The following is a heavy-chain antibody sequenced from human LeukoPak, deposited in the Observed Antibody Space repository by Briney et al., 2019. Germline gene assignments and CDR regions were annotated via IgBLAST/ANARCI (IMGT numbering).Heavy chain of an antibody. J-gene: IGHJ2*01. CDR1: GGSISTGGYY. Sequence: PSETLSLTCTVSGGSISTGGYYWSWIRQHPGKGLEWIGNNYYSGSTYYNPSLKSRVTISVDTSKNQFSLKLSSVTAADTAVYYCARQNYYGSGSQNYWYFDLWGRGTLVTVSS. CDR3: ARQNYYGSGSQNYWYFDL. CDR2: NYYSGST. D-gene: IGHD3-10*01. V-gene: IGHV4-31*03.